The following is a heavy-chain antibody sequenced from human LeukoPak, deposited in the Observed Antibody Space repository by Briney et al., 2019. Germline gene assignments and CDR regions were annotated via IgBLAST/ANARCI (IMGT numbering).Heavy chain of an antibody. V-gene: IGHV1-69*05. Sequence: GASVKVSCKVSGYTLTELSMHWVRQAPGKGLEWMGRIIPIFGTANYAQKFQGRVTITTDESTSTAYMELSSLGSEDTAVYYCAREGGLYCSGGSCPHYFDYWGQGTLVTVSS. J-gene: IGHJ4*02. CDR3: AREGGLYCSGGSCPHYFDY. CDR1: GYTLTELS. D-gene: IGHD2-15*01. CDR2: IIPIFGTA.